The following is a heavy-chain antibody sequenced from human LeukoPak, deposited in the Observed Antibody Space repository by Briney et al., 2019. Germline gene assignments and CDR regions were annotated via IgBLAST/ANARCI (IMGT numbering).Heavy chain of an antibody. V-gene: IGHV3-48*02. CDR2: ISSSSSTI. D-gene: IGHD3-22*01. CDR1: GFTFSSYS. J-gene: IGHJ3*02. CDR3: ARVYYYDSSNAFDI. Sequence: GGSLRLSCAASGFTFSSYSMNWVRQAPGKGLEWVSHISSSSSTIYYADSVKGRFTISRDNAKKSLYLQMNSLRDEDTAVYYCARVYYYDSSNAFDIWGEGTIVTVSS.